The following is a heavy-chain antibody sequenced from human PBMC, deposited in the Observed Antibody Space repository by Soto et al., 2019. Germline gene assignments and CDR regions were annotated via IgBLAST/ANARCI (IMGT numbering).Heavy chain of an antibody. D-gene: IGHD6-6*01. CDR1: GFTFDDYA. CDR2: ISWNSGSI. J-gene: IGHJ4*02. CDR3: AKVSSSSSGIDY. V-gene: IGHV3-9*01. Sequence: GGSLRLSCAASGFTFDDYAMHWVRQAPGKGLEWVSGISWNSGSIGYADSVKGRFTISRDNAKNSLYLQMNSLRAEDTALYYCAKVSSSSSGIDYWGQGTLVTVS.